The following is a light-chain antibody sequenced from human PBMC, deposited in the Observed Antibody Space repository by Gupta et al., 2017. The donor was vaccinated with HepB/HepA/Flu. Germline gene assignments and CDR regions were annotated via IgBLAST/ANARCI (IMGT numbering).Light chain of an antibody. V-gene: IGKV2-30*01. J-gene: IGKJ2*01. Sequence: VVMTHSPLSLPVTLGQPASNSCRSSQSLVYSDGNTLCKWLQKRAGESPRRLSDKVSNRESGVPDRCSDSGSGNDFTLNISRVEAEDVGVYYRMQGKHGPLTFGQGTKLDIK. CDR3: MQGKHGPLT. CDR1: QSLVYSDGNTL. CDR2: KVS.